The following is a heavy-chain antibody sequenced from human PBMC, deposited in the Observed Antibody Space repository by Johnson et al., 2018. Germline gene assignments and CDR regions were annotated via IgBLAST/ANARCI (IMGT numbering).Heavy chain of an antibody. CDR1: GFTFDDYA. CDR3: AKDMGHEYGGAGMDV. D-gene: IGHD4-23*01. V-gene: IGHV3-9*01. Sequence: VQSGRSLRLSCAASGFTFDDYAMHWVRQAPGKGLEWVSGISWNRGNIGYADSVKGRFTISRDNAKNSLYLQMNSLRAEDTALYYGAKDMGHEYGGAGMDVWGQGPTVTVSS. J-gene: IGHJ6*02. CDR2: ISWNRGNI.